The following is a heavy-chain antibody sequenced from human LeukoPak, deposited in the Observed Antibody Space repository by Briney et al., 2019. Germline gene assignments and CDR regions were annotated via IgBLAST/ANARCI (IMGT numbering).Heavy chain of an antibody. V-gene: IGHV4-59*01. CDR1: GGSITSYS. CDR3: AKHTPYYDFWSGYYTGSSDAFDI. D-gene: IGHD3-3*01. CDR2: IYYSGST. Sequence: SETLSLTCTLSGGSITSYSSSWDRPPPGKGLGWVGYIYYSGSTNYNPSLKSRVTISVDTSKNQFSMKLSSVTAADTAVYYCAKHTPYYDFWSGYYTGSSDAFDIWGQGTMVTVSS. J-gene: IGHJ3*02.